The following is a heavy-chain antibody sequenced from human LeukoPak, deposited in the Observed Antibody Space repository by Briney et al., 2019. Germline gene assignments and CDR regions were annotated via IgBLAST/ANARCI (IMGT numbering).Heavy chain of an antibody. J-gene: IGHJ4*02. CDR1: GFTLSNYA. CDR3: ARQNTPHGNFDY. D-gene: IGHD5-24*01. V-gene: IGHV3-13*01. Sequence: GGTLRLSCAASGFTLSNYAMHWVRQPAGEGLEWVSALGTAGDTFYPGSVKGRFTISRDNAKKSLFLQMNSLRAEDTAVYYCARQNTPHGNFDYWGQGTLVTVSS. CDR2: LGTAGDT.